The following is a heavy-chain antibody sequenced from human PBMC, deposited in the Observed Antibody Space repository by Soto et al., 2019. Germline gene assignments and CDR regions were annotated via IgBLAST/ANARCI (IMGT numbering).Heavy chain of an antibody. CDR3: ARANDILPGYRPNYYYYGMDV. Sequence: ASVKVSCKASGYTFTSYGISWVRQAPGQGLEWMGWISAYNGNTNYAQKLQGRVTMTTDTSTSTAYMELRSLRSDDTAVYYCARANDILPGYRPNYYYYGMDVWGQGTTVTVSS. CDR2: ISAYNGNT. V-gene: IGHV1-18*04. J-gene: IGHJ6*02. D-gene: IGHD3-9*01. CDR1: GYTFTSYG.